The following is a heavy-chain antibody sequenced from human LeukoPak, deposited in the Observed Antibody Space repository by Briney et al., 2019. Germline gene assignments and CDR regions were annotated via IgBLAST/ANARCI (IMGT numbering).Heavy chain of an antibody. V-gene: IGHV4-39*07. Sequence: SETLSLTCTVSGGSISSTSYYWGWIRQPPGKGLEWIGSIYYSGSTYYNPSLKSRVTISVDTSKNQFSLKLSSVTAADTAVYYCANPALYGSGGHYFDYWGQGTLVTVSS. D-gene: IGHD3-10*01. CDR3: ANPALYGSGGHYFDY. CDR2: IYYSGST. CDR1: GGSISSTSYY. J-gene: IGHJ4*02.